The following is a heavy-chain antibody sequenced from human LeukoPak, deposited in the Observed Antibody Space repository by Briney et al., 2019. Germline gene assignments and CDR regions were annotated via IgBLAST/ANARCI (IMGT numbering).Heavy chain of an antibody. CDR1: GGSFSGYY. J-gene: IGHJ6*03. Sequence: SETLSLTCAVYGGSFSGYYWSWIRQPPGKGLEWIGEINHSGSTNYNPSLKSRVTISVDTSKNQFSLKLSSVTAADTAVYYCARGRSYDSSGYYWRSYYYYYMDVWGKGTTVTVSS. CDR3: ARGRSYDSSGYYWRSYYYYYMDV. D-gene: IGHD3-22*01. V-gene: IGHV4-34*01. CDR2: INHSGST.